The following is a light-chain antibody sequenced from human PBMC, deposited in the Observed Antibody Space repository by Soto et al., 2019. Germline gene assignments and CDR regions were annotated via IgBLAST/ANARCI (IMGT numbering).Light chain of an antibody. V-gene: IGKV3-20*01. J-gene: IGKJ1*01. CDR2: GAS. CDR1: QSVSSSY. CDR3: QQFGASPRT. Sequence: EIVLSQSPGTLSLSPGERATLSCSASQSVSSSYLAWYQQKPGQAPRLLIYGASSRATGIPDRFSGGGSGTDFTLTISSLEPEDFAVYYCQQFGASPRTFGQGTKVDIK.